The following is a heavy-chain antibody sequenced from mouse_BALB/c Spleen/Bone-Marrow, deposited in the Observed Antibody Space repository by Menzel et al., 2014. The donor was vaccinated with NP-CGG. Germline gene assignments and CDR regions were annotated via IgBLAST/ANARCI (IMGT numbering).Heavy chain of an antibody. V-gene: IGHV1-14*01. J-gene: IGHJ1*01. CDR3: ARSKDWYFDV. CDR2: VNPYSDGT. Sequence: EVQLQESGPELVKPGASVKMSCKASGYTFTSYMMHWVKQKPGQGLEWVGYVNPYSDGTYYTEDFKGKATLTSVKSSSTVYMELSSLTSEDSAVFYCARSKDWYFDVWGAGTTVTVSS. CDR1: GYTFTSYM.